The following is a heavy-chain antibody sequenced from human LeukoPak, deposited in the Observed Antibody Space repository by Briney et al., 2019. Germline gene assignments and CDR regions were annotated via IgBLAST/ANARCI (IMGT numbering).Heavy chain of an antibody. D-gene: IGHD2-2*01. CDR1: GYTFTSYD. J-gene: IGHJ5*02. CDR2: MNPNSGNT. V-gene: IGHV1-8*01. Sequence: ASVKVSCKASGYTFTSYDINWVRQATGQGLEWMGWMNPNSGNTGYAQKVQGRVTMTRNTSISTAYMELSSLRSEDTAVYYCARVVPAAIGDWFDPWGQGTLVTVSS. CDR3: ARVVPAAIGDWFDP.